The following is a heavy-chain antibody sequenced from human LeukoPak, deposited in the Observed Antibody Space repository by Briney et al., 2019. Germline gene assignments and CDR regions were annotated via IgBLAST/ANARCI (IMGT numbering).Heavy chain of an antibody. CDR1: GFTFSSYS. Sequence: GGSLRLSCAASGFTFSSYSMNWVRQAPGKGLEWVSYISSSSSTIYYADSVKGRFTISRDNAKNSLYLQMNSLRAEDTAVYYCARDRQDILTGYSPYYFNYWGQGTLVTVSS. D-gene: IGHD3-9*01. CDR3: ARDRQDILTGYSPYYFNY. J-gene: IGHJ4*02. CDR2: ISSSSSTI. V-gene: IGHV3-48*04.